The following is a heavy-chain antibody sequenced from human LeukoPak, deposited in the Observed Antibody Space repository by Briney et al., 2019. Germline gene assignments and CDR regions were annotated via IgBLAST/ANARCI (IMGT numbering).Heavy chain of an antibody. CDR3: ARDSYGDIDY. Sequence: GGSLRLSCAASGFTVSTYGMHWVRQTPGKGLEWVTFIHYDGTNKHYADSVRGRFTISRDNSKNTLYLQMNSLRPEDTAVYYCARDSYGDIDYWGQGTLVTVSS. J-gene: IGHJ4*02. CDR1: GFTVSTYG. V-gene: IGHV3-30*02. D-gene: IGHD3-10*01. CDR2: IHYDGTNK.